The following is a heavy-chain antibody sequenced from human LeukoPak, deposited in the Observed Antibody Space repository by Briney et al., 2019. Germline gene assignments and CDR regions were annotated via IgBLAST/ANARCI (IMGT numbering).Heavy chain of an antibody. J-gene: IGHJ4*02. V-gene: IGHV4-59*01. CDR3: ARSSSWYFDY. Sequence: PETPSLTCTVSGGSISSYYWSWIRQPPGKGLEWIGYIYYSGGTNYNPSLKSRVTISVDTSKNQFSLKLSSVTAADTAVYYCARSSSWYFDYWGQGALLSVSS. CDR2: IYYSGGT. CDR1: GGSISSYY. D-gene: IGHD6-13*01.